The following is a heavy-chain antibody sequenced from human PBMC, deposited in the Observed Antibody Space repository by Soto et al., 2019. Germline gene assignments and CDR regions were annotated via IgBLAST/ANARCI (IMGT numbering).Heavy chain of an antibody. CDR3: GRERGPFNGNDWPHYYHGRDA. CDR1: EFTFSSFG. J-gene: IGHJ6*02. D-gene: IGHD1-20*01. CDR2: IWYDGSNK. V-gene: IGHV3-33*01. Sequence: GRPLRLSCAASEFTFSSFGMHWVRQAPGKGLEWVTVIWYDGSNKYYADSVKGRFTIPRDNSKNTLYLQMNSLRAEDTAVYYCGRERGPFNGNDWPHYYHGRDAGGQGTTVPV.